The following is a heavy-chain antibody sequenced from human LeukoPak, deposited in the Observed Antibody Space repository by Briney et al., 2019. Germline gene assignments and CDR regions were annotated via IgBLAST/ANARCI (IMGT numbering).Heavy chain of an antibody. J-gene: IGHJ3*02. Sequence: PGGSLRLSCAASGFTFSSYAMHWVRQAPGKGLEWVAVISYDGSNKYYADSVKGRFTISRDNSKNTLYLQMNSLRAEDTAVYYCARADGTDAFDIWGQGTMVTVSS. D-gene: IGHD1-1*01. V-gene: IGHV3-30*04. CDR1: GFTFSSYA. CDR2: ISYDGSNK. CDR3: ARADGTDAFDI.